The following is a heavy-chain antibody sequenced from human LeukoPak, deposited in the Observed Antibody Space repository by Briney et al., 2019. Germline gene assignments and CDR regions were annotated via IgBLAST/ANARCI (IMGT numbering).Heavy chain of an antibody. CDR1: GFTFSDYY. D-gene: IGHD3-22*01. J-gene: IGHJ4*02. V-gene: IGHV3-11*01. Sequence: GGSLRLSCAASGFTFSDYYMSWIRQAPGKGLEWVSYISSSGGTIYYADSVKGRFTISRDNAKNSLYLQMNSLRAEDTAVYYCARVDSSGYLDYWGQGTLVTVSS. CDR2: ISSSGGTI. CDR3: ARVDSSGYLDY.